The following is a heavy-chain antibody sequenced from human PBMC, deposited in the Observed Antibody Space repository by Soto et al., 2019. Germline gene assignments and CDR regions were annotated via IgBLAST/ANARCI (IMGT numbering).Heavy chain of an antibody. D-gene: IGHD5-18*01. J-gene: IGHJ4*02. V-gene: IGHV3-11*01. CDR1: GFTFSDYY. CDR3: AREKTAMVTVDY. CDR2: ITSSGSTI. Sequence: PGGSLRLSCAASGFTFSDYYMSWIRQAPGKGLEWVSYITSSGSTIYYADSVKGRFTISRDSAKNSLYLQMNSLRAEDTAVYYCAREKTAMVTVDYWGQGTLVTVSS.